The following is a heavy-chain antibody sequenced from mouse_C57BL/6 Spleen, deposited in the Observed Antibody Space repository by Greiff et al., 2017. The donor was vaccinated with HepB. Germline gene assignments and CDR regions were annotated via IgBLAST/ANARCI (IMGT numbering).Heavy chain of an antibody. Sequence: QVQLQQPGAELVRPGSSVKLSCKASGYTFTSYWMDWVKQRPGQGLEWIGNIYPSDSETHYNQKFKDKATLTVDKSSSTAYMQLSSLTSEDSAVYYCARQLGRGLYYAMDYWGQGTSVTVSS. J-gene: IGHJ4*01. CDR3: ARQLGRGLYYAMDY. V-gene: IGHV1-61*01. CDR1: GYTFTSYW. CDR2: IYPSDSET. D-gene: IGHD4-1*02.